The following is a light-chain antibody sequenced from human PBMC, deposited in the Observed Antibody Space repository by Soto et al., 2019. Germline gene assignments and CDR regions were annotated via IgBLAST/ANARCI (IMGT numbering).Light chain of an antibody. Sequence: QSALTQPRSVSGSPGQSVTISCTGPSGDVDFYYYVSWYQQRPGKAPKLLIYDIIHRPSGVPDRFSGSKSGNTASLTISGLRADDAGDYYCCSYTGSVTFVLFGGGTKLTVL. CDR2: DII. CDR3: CSYTGSVTFVL. CDR1: SGDVDFYYY. V-gene: IGLV2-11*01. J-gene: IGLJ3*02.